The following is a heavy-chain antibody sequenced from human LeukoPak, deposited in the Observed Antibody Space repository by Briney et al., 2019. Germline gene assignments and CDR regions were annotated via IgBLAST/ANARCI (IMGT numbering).Heavy chain of an antibody. CDR1: GYTFSSYG. Sequence: ASVKVSCKASGYTFSSYGISWVRQAPGQGLEWMGWISVYSGTTNYAQSFQGRVTMTTDTSTTTAYMELRSLRSDDTAVYYCARDASGVLGDYWGQGTLVTVSS. D-gene: IGHD3-10*02. CDR2: ISVYSGTT. CDR3: ARDASGVLGDY. J-gene: IGHJ4*02. V-gene: IGHV1-18*01.